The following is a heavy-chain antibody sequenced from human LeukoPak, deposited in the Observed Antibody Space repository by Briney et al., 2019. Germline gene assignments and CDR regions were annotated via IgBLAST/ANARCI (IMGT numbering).Heavy chain of an antibody. Sequence: SETLSLTCAVYGGSFSGYYWSWIRQPPGKGLEWIGEINHSGSTNYNPSLKSRVTISVDTSKNQFSLKLSSVTAADTAVYYCAREITMVRGSVTKPKPYWFDPWGQGTLVTVSS. D-gene: IGHD3-10*01. CDR1: GGSFSGYY. J-gene: IGHJ5*02. CDR2: INHSGST. CDR3: AREITMVRGSVTKPKPYWFDP. V-gene: IGHV4-34*01.